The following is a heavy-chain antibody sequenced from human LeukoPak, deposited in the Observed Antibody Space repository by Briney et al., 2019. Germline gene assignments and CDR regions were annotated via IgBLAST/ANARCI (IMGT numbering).Heavy chain of an antibody. D-gene: IGHD6-19*01. Sequence: GSXXXYYWSWIRQPPGRGLEWIGRIYTSGSTNYNPSLKSRVTISVDTSKNQFSLKLSSVTAADTAVYYCAREGSRGWFRNYFDYWGQGTLVTVSS. CDR1: GSXXXYY. CDR2: IYTSGST. J-gene: IGHJ4*02. CDR3: AREGSRGWFRNYFDY. V-gene: IGHV4-4*08.